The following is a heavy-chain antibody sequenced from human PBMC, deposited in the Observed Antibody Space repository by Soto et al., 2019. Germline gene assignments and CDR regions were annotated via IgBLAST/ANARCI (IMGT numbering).Heavy chain of an antibody. Sequence: ASVKVSCKASGYTFTSYYMHWVRQAPGQGLEWMGIINPSSGSTIYSQKFQGRVTMTWDTSISTAYLQWSSLKASDTAMYYCAREGPYNRGFDYWGHGTLVTVSS. J-gene: IGHJ4*01. CDR1: GYTFTSYY. CDR2: INPSSGST. V-gene: IGHV1-46*01. CDR3: AREGPYNRGFDY. D-gene: IGHD1-20*01.